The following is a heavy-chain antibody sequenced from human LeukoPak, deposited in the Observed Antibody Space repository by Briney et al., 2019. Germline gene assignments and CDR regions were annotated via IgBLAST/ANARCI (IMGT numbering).Heavy chain of an antibody. V-gene: IGHV4-59*12. Sequence: PSETLSLTCSVSCDSFTSYYWSWIRQPPGRGLEWIGYVFHSGVTNYNPSLKSRVTLSLDTSKDQFSLKLKSVTAADTAVYFCATRADWFDPWGQGTLVTVSS. CDR2: VFHSGVT. J-gene: IGHJ5*02. CDR1: CDSFTSYY. CDR3: ATRADWFDP.